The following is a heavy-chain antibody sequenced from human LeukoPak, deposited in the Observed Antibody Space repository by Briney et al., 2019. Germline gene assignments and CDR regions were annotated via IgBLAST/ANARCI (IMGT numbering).Heavy chain of an antibody. J-gene: IGHJ5*02. V-gene: IGHV4-34*01. D-gene: IGHD2-2*02. Sequence: SETLSLTCAVYGGSFSDPYWDWIRQSPGKGLEWIGAINYGGSTNYNPSLKRRVTMSVDTSKNQFSLKLTSVTAADTAVYYCARGMNCSSTSCYTGHPWGQGTLVTVSS. CDR1: GGSFSDPY. CDR2: INYGGST. CDR3: ARGMNCSSTSCYTGHP.